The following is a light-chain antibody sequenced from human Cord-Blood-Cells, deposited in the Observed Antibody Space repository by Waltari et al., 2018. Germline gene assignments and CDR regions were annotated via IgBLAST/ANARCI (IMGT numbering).Light chain of an antibody. V-gene: IGKV3-15*01. CDR1: QSVSSN. CDR2: GAS. Sequence: EIVMTQSPATLSVSPGERATISCRASQSVSSNLAWYQQKPGQAPRLLIYGASTRATGIPARFSGRGSGTEFTLTISSLQSEDFAVYYCQQYNNWPYTFGQGTKLEIK. CDR3: QQYNNWPYT. J-gene: IGKJ2*01.